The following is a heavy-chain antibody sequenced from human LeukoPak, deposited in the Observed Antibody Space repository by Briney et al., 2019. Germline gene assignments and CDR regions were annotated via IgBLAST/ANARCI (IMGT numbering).Heavy chain of an antibody. CDR3: ARVAPRTTWHYGMDV. V-gene: IGHV3-30*02. Sequence: GGSLRLSCVASGSTFSKYGMHWVRQAPGQGLEWVTFTRYDGSDKYYADSVKGRFTISRDNSKNTLYLQMNSLRADDTAVYYCARVAPRTTWHYGMDVWGQGTTVTVSS. J-gene: IGHJ6*02. CDR1: GSTFSKYG. D-gene: IGHD1-7*01. CDR2: TRYDGSDK.